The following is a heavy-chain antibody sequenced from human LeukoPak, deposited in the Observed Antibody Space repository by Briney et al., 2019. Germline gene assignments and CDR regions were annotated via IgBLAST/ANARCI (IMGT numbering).Heavy chain of an antibody. CDR1: GDSVSNNIAT. D-gene: IGHD6-19*01. V-gene: IGHV6-1*01. J-gene: IGHJ5*02. Sequence: SQTLSLTCAIPGDSVSNNIATWNWVRQSPSRGLEWLGRTYYRSRWGNDYAISVKGRITINPDTSRNQFSLQLNSVTPEDTAVYYCARSRQWLNWFDPWGQGTLVTVSS. CDR3: ARSRQWLNWFDP. CDR2: TYYRSRWGN.